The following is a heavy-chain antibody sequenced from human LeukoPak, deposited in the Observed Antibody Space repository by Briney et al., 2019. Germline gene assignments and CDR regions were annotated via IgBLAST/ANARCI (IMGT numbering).Heavy chain of an antibody. CDR1: GFTFSSYW. CDR3: ARGYCSSPTCRPFDY. J-gene: IGHJ4*02. V-gene: IGHV3-74*01. CDR2: INSDGSST. D-gene: IGHD2-2*01. Sequence: PGGSLRLSCAASGFTFSSYWMHWVRQAPGKGLVWVSRINSDGSSTSYADSVKGRFTISRDNAKNTLYLQMNSLRAEDTALYYCARGYCSSPTCRPFDYWGQGTLVTVSS.